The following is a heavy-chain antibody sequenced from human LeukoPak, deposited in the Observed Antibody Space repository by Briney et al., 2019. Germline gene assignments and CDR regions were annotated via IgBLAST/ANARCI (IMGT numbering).Heavy chain of an antibody. J-gene: IGHJ4*02. CDR3: ARLHSGSFRSFDY. CDR2: IYYSGST. Sequence: SETLSLTCTVSGGSISGSSYYWGWIRQPPGKGLEWIGSIYYSGSTYYNPSLKSRVTISVDTSKNQFSLKLSSVTAADTAVYYCARLHSGSFRSFDYWGQGTLVTVSS. CDR1: GGSISGSSYY. V-gene: IGHV4-39*01. D-gene: IGHD1-26*01.